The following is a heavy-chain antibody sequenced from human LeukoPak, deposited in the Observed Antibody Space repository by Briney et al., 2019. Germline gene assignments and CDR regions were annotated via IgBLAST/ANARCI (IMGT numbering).Heavy chain of an antibody. J-gene: IGHJ6*03. V-gene: IGHV3-23*01. CDR2: ISGSGGST. CDR3: AKGSLGSTYYYYMDV. Sequence: GGSLRLSCAASGFTFSSYAMSWVRQAPGKGLEWVSAISGSGGSTYYADSVKGRFTISRDNSKNTLYLQVSSLRAEDTAVYYCAKGSLGSTYYYYMDVWGKGTTVTVSS. D-gene: IGHD1-14*01. CDR1: GFTFSSYA.